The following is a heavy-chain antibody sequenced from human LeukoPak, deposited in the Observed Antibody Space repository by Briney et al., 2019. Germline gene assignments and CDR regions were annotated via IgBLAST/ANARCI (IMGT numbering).Heavy chain of an antibody. V-gene: IGHV3-74*01. CDR3: ARVWVY. J-gene: IGHJ1*01. CDR1: GFTFSSYW. Sequence: GGSLRLSCAASGFTFSSYWMHWVRQAPGKGPVRVSRINSDGSSTSYADSVKGRFTISRDNAKNTLYLQMNSLRAEDTAVYYCARVWVYWGQGTLVTVSS. CDR2: INSDGSST. D-gene: IGHD3-10*01.